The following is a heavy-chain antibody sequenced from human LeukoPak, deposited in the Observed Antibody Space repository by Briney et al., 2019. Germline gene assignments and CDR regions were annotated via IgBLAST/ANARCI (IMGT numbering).Heavy chain of an antibody. Sequence: GGPLRLSCATSGFTFSNYWMSWVRQAPGKGLEWVANIKQDGSEKYYVDSVKGRFTISRDNAENSLYLQMNSLRAEDTAVYYCARGVGYCSSSTCRDYYYMDVWGKGTTVTVS. V-gene: IGHV3-7*01. CDR2: IKQDGSEK. CDR3: ARGVGYCSSSTCRDYYYMDV. CDR1: GFTFSNYW. J-gene: IGHJ6*03. D-gene: IGHD2-2*01.